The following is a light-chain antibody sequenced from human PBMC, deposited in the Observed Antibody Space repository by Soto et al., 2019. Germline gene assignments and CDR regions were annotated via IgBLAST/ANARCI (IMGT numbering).Light chain of an antibody. Sequence: EIVLTQSPGTLSSSPGGRVTLSCRASQSVGGSFLAWYHQKPGQAPRLLMSGASSRASGIPNRFSGSGSGTDFTLTIRRLEPEDFGIYYCQQYARSTTFGQGTRLEIK. J-gene: IGKJ5*01. CDR2: GAS. V-gene: IGKV3-20*01. CDR3: QQYARSTT. CDR1: QSVGGSF.